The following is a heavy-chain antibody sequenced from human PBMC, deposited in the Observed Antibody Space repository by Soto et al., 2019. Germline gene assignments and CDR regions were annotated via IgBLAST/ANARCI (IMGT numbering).Heavy chain of an antibody. Sequence: GGSLRLSCAASGFTFSDYYMSWIRQAPGKGLEWVSYISSSSSYTNYADSVKGRFTISRDNAKNSLYLQMNSLRAEDTAVYYCARDLGARYIAVAGTFDYWGQGTLVTVSS. CDR3: ARDLGARYIAVAGTFDY. J-gene: IGHJ4*02. CDR2: ISSSSSYT. V-gene: IGHV3-11*06. D-gene: IGHD6-19*01. CDR1: GFTFSDYY.